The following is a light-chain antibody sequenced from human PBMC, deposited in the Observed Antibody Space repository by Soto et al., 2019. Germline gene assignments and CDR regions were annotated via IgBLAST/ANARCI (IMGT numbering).Light chain of an antibody. V-gene: IGKV3-20*01. J-gene: IGKJ3*01. Sequence: EIGVTQFPNNLALSPGEKATLSWRVSQSVSSNYVAWFHQKPGQAPRLLIYGASSRATGVPDRFSASGSGTDFTLTISRLEPEDFAVYYCQQYGRSPFTFGPGTKVDI. CDR2: GAS. CDR3: QQYGRSPFT. CDR1: QSVSSNY.